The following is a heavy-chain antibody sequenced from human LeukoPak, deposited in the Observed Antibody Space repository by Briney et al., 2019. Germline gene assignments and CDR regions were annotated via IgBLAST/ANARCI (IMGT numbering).Heavy chain of an antibody. Sequence: ASVTVSCKASGYTFTSYGITWVRQAPGQGLEWMGWISAYNGNTNYAQKLQGRVTMTTDTSTSTAYMELRSLSSDDTVAYYCARLDLSGSDYWGQGTLVTVSS. CDR1: GYTFTSYG. D-gene: IGHD6-19*01. V-gene: IGHV1-18*01. CDR2: ISAYNGNT. J-gene: IGHJ4*02. CDR3: ARLDLSGSDY.